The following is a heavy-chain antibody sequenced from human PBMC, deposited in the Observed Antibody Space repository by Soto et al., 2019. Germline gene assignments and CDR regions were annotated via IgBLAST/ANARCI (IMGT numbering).Heavy chain of an antibody. V-gene: IGHV3-21*01. CDR1: GFTFSSYS. Sequence: PGGSLRLSCAASGFTFSSYSMNWVRQAPGKGLEWVSSISSSSSYIYYADSVKGRFTISRDNAKNSLYLQMNSLRAEDTAVYYCALAGWGNTSCYNFDYWGQGTLVTVSS. CDR3: ALAGWGNTSCYNFDY. J-gene: IGHJ4*02. D-gene: IGHD2-2*02. CDR2: ISSSSSYI.